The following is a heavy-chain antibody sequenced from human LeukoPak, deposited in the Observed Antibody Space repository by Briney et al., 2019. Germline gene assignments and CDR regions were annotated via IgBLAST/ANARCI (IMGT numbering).Heavy chain of an antibody. Sequence: GASVKVSCKASGGTFSSYAISWVRQAPGQGLEWMGGIIPIFGTANYAQKFQGGVTITADESTSTAYMELSSLRSEDTAVYYCARGGYYDSSGYYYGDYYYYMDVWGKGTTVTVSS. CDR2: IIPIFGTA. D-gene: IGHD3-22*01. J-gene: IGHJ6*03. CDR3: ARGGYYDSSGYYYGDYYYYMDV. V-gene: IGHV1-69*13. CDR1: GGTFSSYA.